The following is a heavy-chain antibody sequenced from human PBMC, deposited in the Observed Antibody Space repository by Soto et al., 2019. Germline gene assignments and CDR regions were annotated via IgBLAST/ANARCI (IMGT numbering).Heavy chain of an antibody. CDR3: AKDLDKDLLFGELLTFPTDFDY. CDR1: GFTFSSYA. J-gene: IGHJ4*02. Sequence: GGSLRLSCAASGFTFSSYAMSWVRQAPGKGLEWVSAISGSGGSTYYADSVKGRFTISRDNPKNTLYLQMNSLRAEDTAVYYCAKDLDKDLLFGELLTFPTDFDYWGQGTLVTVSS. D-gene: IGHD3-10*01. CDR2: ISGSGGST. V-gene: IGHV3-23*01.